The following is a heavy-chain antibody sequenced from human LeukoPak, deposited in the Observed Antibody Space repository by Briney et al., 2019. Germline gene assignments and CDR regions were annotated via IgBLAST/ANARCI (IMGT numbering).Heavy chain of an antibody. Sequence: ASVKVSCKASGGTFSSYAISWVRQAPGQGLEWMGGIIPIFGTANYAQKFQGRVTITADESTSTAYMELSSLRSEDTAVYYCARGDSGYYASSGYYYGYKFDSWGQGTLVTVSS. J-gene: IGHJ4*02. CDR1: GGTFSSYA. CDR3: ARGDSGYYASSGYYYGYKFDS. CDR2: IIPIFGTA. D-gene: IGHD3-22*01. V-gene: IGHV1-69*13.